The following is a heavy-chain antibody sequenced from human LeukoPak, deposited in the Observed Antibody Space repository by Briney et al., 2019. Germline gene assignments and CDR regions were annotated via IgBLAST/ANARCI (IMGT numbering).Heavy chain of an antibody. CDR3: ARTYSNYVFNWFDP. CDR2: ISAYNGNT. Sequence: ASVTVSCKASGYTFTSYGISWVRQAPGQGLEWMGWISAYNGNTNYAQKLQGRVTMTTDTSTSTAYMELRSLRSDDTAVYYCARTYSNYVFNWFDPWGQGTLVTVSS. CDR1: GYTFTSYG. V-gene: IGHV1-18*01. J-gene: IGHJ5*02. D-gene: IGHD4-11*01.